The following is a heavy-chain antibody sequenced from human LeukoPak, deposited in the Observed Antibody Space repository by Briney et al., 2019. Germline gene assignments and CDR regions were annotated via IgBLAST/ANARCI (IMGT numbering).Heavy chain of an antibody. CDR3: ARDLSLRDYYDSSGYPLDY. V-gene: IGHV3-21*01. CDR2: ISSSSSYI. J-gene: IGHJ4*02. Sequence: PGGSLRLSCAASGFTFSSYSMNWVRQAPGKGLEWVSSISSSSSYIYYADSVKSRFTISRDNAKNSLYLQMNSLRAEDTAVYYCARDLSLRDYYDSSGYPLDYWGQGTLVTVSS. CDR1: GFTFSSYS. D-gene: IGHD3-22*01.